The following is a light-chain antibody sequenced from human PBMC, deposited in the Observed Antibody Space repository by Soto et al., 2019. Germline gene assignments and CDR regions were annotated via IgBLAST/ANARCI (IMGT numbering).Light chain of an antibody. V-gene: IGKV3-20*01. CDR2: GAS. J-gene: IGKJ1*01. CDR3: QLYGSSWT. Sequence: EIVLTQSPGTLSLSPGERATLSCRASQTVSSSYLAWYQQKPGQAPRLLIYGASSRATGIPDRFSGSGSGTDFTLTISRLEPEDFAVYYCQLYGSSWTFGQGTNVDIK. CDR1: QTVSSSY.